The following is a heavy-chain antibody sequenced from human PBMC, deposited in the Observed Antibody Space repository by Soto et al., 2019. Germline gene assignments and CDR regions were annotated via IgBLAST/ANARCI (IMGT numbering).Heavy chain of an antibody. D-gene: IGHD1-1*01. CDR1: GYAFTTYG. CDR2: ISAHNGNT. Sequence: QVHLVQSGAEVKKPGASVKVSCQGSGYAFTTYGITWVRQAPGQGLEWMGLISAHNGNTNYAQKLQGRVTVTRDTSTSTAYMVLRSLRYDDTAVYYCARGRYGDYWGQGALVTVSS. CDR3: ARGRYGDY. J-gene: IGHJ4*02. V-gene: IGHV1-18*01.